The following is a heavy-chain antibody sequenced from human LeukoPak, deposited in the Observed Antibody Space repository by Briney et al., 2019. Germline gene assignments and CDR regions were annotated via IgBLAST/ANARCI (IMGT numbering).Heavy chain of an antibody. Sequence: SETLSLTCAVYGGSFSSYYWSWIRQPPGQGLEWIGEINHSGSTNYNPSLKSRVTISVDTSKIQFSLKLSSVTAADTAVYYCAYSSAYQQHWGQGTLVTVSS. J-gene: IGHJ1*01. D-gene: IGHD3-22*01. CDR1: GGSFSSYY. CDR3: AYSSAYQQH. CDR2: INHSGST. V-gene: IGHV4-34*01.